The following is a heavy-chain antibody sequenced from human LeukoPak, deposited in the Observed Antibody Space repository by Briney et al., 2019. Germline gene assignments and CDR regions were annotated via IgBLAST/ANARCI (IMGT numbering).Heavy chain of an antibody. V-gene: IGHV4-59*08. Sequence: PSETLSLTCTVSGGSISSYYWSWIRQPPGKGLEWIGYIYYSGSTNYNPSLKSRVTISVDTSKNQFSLKLSSVTAADTAVYYCARRPRGSYATFDYWGQGTLVTVSS. CDR3: ARRPRGSYATFDY. CDR1: GGSISSYY. J-gene: IGHJ4*02. CDR2: IYYSGST. D-gene: IGHD1-26*01.